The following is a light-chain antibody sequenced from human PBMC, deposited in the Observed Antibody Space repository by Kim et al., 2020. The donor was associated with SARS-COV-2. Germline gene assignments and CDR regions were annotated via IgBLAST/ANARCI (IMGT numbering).Light chain of an antibody. CDR2: DAS. J-gene: IGKJ4*01. V-gene: IGKV3-11*01. CDR1: QSASSY. Sequence: EIVLTQSPATLSLSPGERVTLSCRASQSASSYLAWYQQKPGQAPRLLIYDASNRATGIPARFSGSGSGTDFTLTISSLEPEDFAMYYCQQCESWPLTFGGGTKLEI. CDR3: QQCESWPLT.